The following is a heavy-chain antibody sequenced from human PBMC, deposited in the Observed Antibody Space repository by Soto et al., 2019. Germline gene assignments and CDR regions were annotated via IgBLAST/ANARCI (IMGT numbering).Heavy chain of an antibody. CDR2: IYYSGST. Sequence: PSETLSLTCTVSGGSISSSSYYWGWIRQPPGKGLEWIGSIYYSGSTYYNPSLKSRVTISVDTSKNQFSLKLSSVTAADTAVYYCARHKGSGSYRYYYGMDVWGQGTTVTVSS. V-gene: IGHV4-39*01. J-gene: IGHJ6*02. CDR1: GGSISSSSYY. D-gene: IGHD3-10*01. CDR3: ARHKGSGSYRYYYGMDV.